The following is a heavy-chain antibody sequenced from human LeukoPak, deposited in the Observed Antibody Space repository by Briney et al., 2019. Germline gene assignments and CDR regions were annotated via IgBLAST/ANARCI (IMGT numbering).Heavy chain of an antibody. Sequence: ASVKVSCKASGYTFTSYGISWVRQAPGQGLEWMGWISAYNGNTNYAQKLQGRVTMTTDTSTSTAYMELRSLRSDDTAVYYCARAEGGGYYYDSSGCYQPPSLFVYWGQGTLVTVSS. V-gene: IGHV1-18*01. CDR3: ARAEGGGYYYDSSGCYQPPSLFVY. CDR1: GYTFTSYG. J-gene: IGHJ4*02. D-gene: IGHD3-22*01. CDR2: ISAYNGNT.